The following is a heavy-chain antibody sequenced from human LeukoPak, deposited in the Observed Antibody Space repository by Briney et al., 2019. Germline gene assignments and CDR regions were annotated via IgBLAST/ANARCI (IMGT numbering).Heavy chain of an antibody. CDR1: GFTLSKYW. CDR2: IKKEGGSER. D-gene: IGHD3-3*01. CDR3: ARDNYDDSTFDY. V-gene: IGHV3-7*01. J-gene: IGHJ4*02. Sequence: GGSLRLSCAASGFTLSKYWMSWVRQAPGKGLEWVANIKKEGGSERNYVDSVKGRFTVSRDDAKNSLYLQINSVRAEDTAVYYCARDNYDDSTFDYWGQGTLVTVSS.